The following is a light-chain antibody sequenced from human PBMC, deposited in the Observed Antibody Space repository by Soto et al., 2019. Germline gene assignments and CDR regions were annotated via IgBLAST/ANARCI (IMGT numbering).Light chain of an antibody. CDR1: SSDLGSYKF. Sequence: QCVRTQPASVSGSPRQSITISCTRTSSDLGSYKFVSWYQHHPGKAPKLMIYEGSKRPSGVSNRFSGSKSGNTASLTISGLQAEDEADYYCCSYAGSSTLIFGGGTQLTV. CDR2: EGS. V-gene: IGLV2-23*01. J-gene: IGLJ2*01. CDR3: CSYAGSSTLI.